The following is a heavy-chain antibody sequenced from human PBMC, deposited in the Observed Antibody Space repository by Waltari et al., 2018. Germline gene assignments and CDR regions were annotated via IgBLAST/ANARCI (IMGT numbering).Heavy chain of an antibody. CDR1: GGSISSHY. CDR2: IYYSGST. Sequence: QVQLQESGPGLVKPSETLSLTCTVSGGSISSHYWSWIRQPPGKGLEWVGYIYYSGSTNYNPSPKSRVTISVDTSKNQCSLKLSSVTAADTAVYYCARDAQVGSSYYYYYMDVWGKGTTVTVSS. J-gene: IGHJ6*03. V-gene: IGHV4-59*11. CDR3: ARDAQVGSSYYYYYMDV. D-gene: IGHD3-16*01.